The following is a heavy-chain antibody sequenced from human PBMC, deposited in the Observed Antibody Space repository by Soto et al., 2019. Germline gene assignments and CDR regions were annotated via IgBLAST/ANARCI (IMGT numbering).Heavy chain of an antibody. Sequence: LRLSCAASGFTFSSYGMHWVRQAPGKGLEWVAVIWYDGSNKYYADSVKGRFTISRDNSKNTLYLQMNSLRAEDTAVYYCARDQHYDSSGYYPDAFDIWGQGTMVTVSS. CDR2: IWYDGSNK. CDR3: ARDQHYDSSGYYPDAFDI. D-gene: IGHD3-22*01. CDR1: GFTFSSYG. J-gene: IGHJ3*02. V-gene: IGHV3-33*01.